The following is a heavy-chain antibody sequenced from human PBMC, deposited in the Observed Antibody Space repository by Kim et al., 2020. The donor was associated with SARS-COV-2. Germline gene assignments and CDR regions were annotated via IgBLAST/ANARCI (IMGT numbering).Heavy chain of an antibody. CDR3: ARDYSGTSGYPTGYFDY. J-gene: IGHJ4*02. D-gene: IGHD3-22*01. V-gene: IGHV3-30*04. CDR2: ISYDGSNK. CDR1: GFTFSSYA. Sequence: GGSLRLSCAASGFTFSSYAMHWVRQAPGKGLEWVAVISYDGSNKYYADSVKGRFTISRDNSKNTLYLQMNSLRAEDTAVYYCARDYSGTSGYPTGYFDYWGQGTLVPVSS.